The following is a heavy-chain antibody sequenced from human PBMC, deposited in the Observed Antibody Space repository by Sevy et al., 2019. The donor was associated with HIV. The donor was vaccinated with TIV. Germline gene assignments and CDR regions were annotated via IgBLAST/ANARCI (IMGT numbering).Heavy chain of an antibody. V-gene: IGHV4-34*01. D-gene: IGHD5-18*01. CDR2: INHSGST. CDR3: ARVSVDTAMVIYYYYYMDV. J-gene: IGHJ6*03. Sequence: SETLSLTCAVYGGSFSGYYWSWIRQPPGKGLEWIGEINHSGSTNYNPSLKSRVTISVDTSKNQFSLKLSSVTAADTAVYCCARVSVDTAMVIYYYYYMDVWGKGTTVTVSS. CDR1: GGSFSGYY.